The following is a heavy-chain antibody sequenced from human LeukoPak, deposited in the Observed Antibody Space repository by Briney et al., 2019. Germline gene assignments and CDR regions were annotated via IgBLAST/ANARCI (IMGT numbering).Heavy chain of an antibody. V-gene: IGHV4-4*02. Sequence: SGTLSLTCAVSGGSISSSNWWSWVRQPPGKGLEWIGEIYHSGSTNYNPSLKSRVTISVDTSKNQFSLKLSSVTAADTAVYYCARWPHYYGGNSAVGAFDIWGQGTMDTVSS. D-gene: IGHD4-23*01. CDR1: GGSISSSNW. CDR3: ARWPHYYGGNSAVGAFDI. J-gene: IGHJ3*02. CDR2: IYHSGST.